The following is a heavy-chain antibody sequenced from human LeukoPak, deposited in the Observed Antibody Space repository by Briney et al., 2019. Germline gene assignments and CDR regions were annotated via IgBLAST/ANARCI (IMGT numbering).Heavy chain of an antibody. V-gene: IGHV3-7*01. CDR3: AREPENGGPDI. D-gene: IGHD3-10*01. CDR2: IDPAGGGI. J-gene: IGHJ3*02. CDR1: GFSFSSSW. Sequence: GGSLRLSCAASGFSFSSSWMSWVRQAPGKGLEWVADIDPAGGGIVYVDSVKGRFTISRDNAKSSVYLQMSGLRAEDSAAYYRAREPENGGPDIWGQGTMVTVPS.